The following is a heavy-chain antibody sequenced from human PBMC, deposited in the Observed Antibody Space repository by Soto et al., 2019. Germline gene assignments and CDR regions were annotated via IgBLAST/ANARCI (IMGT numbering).Heavy chain of an antibody. Sequence: EVQLVETGGGLIQPGGSLRLSCAASGFTVSSNYMSWVRQAPGKGLEWVSVIYSGGSTYYADSVKGRFTISRDNSKNTLYLQMNSLRAEDTAVYYCARLIVYYDSSGYYWYFDLWGRGTLVTVSS. CDR3: ARLIVYYDSSGYYWYFDL. CDR1: GFTVSSNY. J-gene: IGHJ2*01. V-gene: IGHV3-53*02. D-gene: IGHD3-22*01. CDR2: IYSGGST.